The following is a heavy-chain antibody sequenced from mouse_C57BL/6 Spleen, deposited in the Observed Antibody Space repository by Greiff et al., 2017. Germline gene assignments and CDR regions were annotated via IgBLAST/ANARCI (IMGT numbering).Heavy chain of an antibody. Sequence: EVQLQESGPGLVKPSQSLSLTCSVTGYSITSGYYWNWIRQFPGNKLEWMGYISYDGSNNYNPSLKNRISITRDTSKNQFFLKLNSVTTEDTATYYCARFITTVVADWYFDVWGTGTTVTVSS. CDR3: ARFITTVVADWYFDV. J-gene: IGHJ1*03. D-gene: IGHD1-1*01. V-gene: IGHV3-6*01. CDR1: GYSITSGYY. CDR2: ISYDGSN.